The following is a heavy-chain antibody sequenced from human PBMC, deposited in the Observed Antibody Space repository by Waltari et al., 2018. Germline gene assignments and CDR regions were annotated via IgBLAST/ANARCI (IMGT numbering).Heavy chain of an antibody. J-gene: IGHJ6*02. D-gene: IGHD3-10*01. CDR2: ISFNGGSI. V-gene: IGHV3-9*01. Sequence: YAMHWVRQVPGKGLDWVAGISFNGGSIGYVDSVKGRFTISRDNAENSLYLEMNSLRAEDTALYYCARDRGQRAYFFYYGMDVWGQGTTVTVSS. CDR1: YA. CDR3: ARDRGQRAYFFYYGMDV.